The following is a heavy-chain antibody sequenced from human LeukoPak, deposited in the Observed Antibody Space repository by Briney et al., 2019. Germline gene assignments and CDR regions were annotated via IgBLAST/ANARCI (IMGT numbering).Heavy chain of an antibody. J-gene: IGHJ4*02. CDR2: TYYRSKWYN. V-gene: IGHV6-1*01. Sequence: SQTLSLTCAISGDSVSRNSAAWNWIRQSPSRGLEWLGRTYYRSKWYNDYAVSVKSRITINPDTSKNQFSLQLNSVTPEDTAVYYCARLNRPRGYSYGPLFNWGQGTLVTVSS. CDR1: GDSVSRNSAA. CDR3: ARLNRPRGYSYGPLFN. D-gene: IGHD5-18*01.